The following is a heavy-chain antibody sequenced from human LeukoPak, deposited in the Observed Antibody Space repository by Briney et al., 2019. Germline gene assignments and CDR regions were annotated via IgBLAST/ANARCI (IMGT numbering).Heavy chain of an antibody. Sequence: ASVKVSCKASGYTFTSYYMHWVRQAPGQGLEWMGWINPNSGDTNYAQKFQGRVTMTRDTSISTAYMELSRLRSGDTAVYYCARDRGRTVVTPGPFSSDYWGQGILVTVSS. V-gene: IGHV1-2*02. D-gene: IGHD4-23*01. CDR2: INPNSGDT. CDR1: GYTFTSYY. J-gene: IGHJ4*02. CDR3: ARDRGRTVVTPGPFSSDY.